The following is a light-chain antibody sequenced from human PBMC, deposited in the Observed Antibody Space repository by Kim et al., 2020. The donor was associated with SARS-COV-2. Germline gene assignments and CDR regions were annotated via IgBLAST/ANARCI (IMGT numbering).Light chain of an antibody. V-gene: IGKV1-5*01. J-gene: IGKJ1*01. Sequence: ASVGDRVTITCRASQSISTWLAWYQQKPGKAPLLLIYGASNLESGVPSRFSGSGYGTEFTLTISSLQSDDFATYYCQQYDSYPVTFGQGTKVDIK. CDR3: QQYDSYPVT. CDR1: QSISTW. CDR2: GAS.